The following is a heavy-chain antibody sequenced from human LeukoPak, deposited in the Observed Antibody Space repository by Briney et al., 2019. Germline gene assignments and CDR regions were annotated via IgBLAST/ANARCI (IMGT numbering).Heavy chain of an antibody. CDR2: IDARSGIT. CDR3: ARTYDFGRGPPGDAFDN. CDR1: GFTFTIFG. V-gene: IGHV3-48*01. J-gene: IGHJ3*02. D-gene: IGHD3-3*01. Sequence: GGSLRLSCAASGFTFTIFGLNRVRQAPGKGPEWVSYIDARSGITYYADSVQGRFTISRDDVRESVFLQMDGLRVDDTAVYYCARTYDFGRGPPGDAFDNWGPGTWVIVSA.